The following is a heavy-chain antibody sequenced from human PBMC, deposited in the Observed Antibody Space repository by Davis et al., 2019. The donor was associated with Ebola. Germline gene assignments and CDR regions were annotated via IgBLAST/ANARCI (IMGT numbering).Heavy chain of an antibody. J-gene: IGHJ4*02. CDR3: ARQTPYSNGFDY. CDR2: IYYSGST. V-gene: IGHV4-59*08. CDR1: GGSISSHY. D-gene: IGHD6-25*01. Sequence: GSLRLSCTVSGGSISSHYWSWIRQPPGKGLEWIGYIYYSGSTNYNPSLKSRVTISVDTSKNQFSLKLSSVTAADTAVYYCARQTPYSNGFDYWGQGTLVTVSS.